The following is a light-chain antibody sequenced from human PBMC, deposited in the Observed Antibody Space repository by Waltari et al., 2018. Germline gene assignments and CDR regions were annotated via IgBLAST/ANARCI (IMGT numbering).Light chain of an antibody. Sequence: QSVLTQPPSVSGAPRQRVTISCSGSSSHTGHNSVTWYQQLPGKPPKLLIYYDDLLSSGVSDRFSGSKSGTSASLAIAGLQSEDEAHYYCAAWDASLSSWLFGGGTKLTVL. CDR2: YDD. CDR3: AAWDASLSSWL. J-gene: IGLJ3*02. CDR1: SSHTGHNS. V-gene: IGLV1-36*01.